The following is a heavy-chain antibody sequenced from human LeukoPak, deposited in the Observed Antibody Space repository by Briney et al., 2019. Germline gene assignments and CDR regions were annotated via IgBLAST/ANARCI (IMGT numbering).Heavy chain of an antibody. CDR2: IHYSGRT. Sequence: SETLSLTCSVSDGSVSSADFYWSWIRQHPGKGLEWIGRIHYSGRTYYNPSLKSRVAISLDTSKNQFSLKLGSVTAADTAVYYCARDRYSGYDWDFYYYGMDVWGKGTTVTVSS. D-gene: IGHD5-12*01. CDR3: ARDRYSGYDWDFYYYGMDV. V-gene: IGHV4-31*03. CDR1: DGSVSSADFY. J-gene: IGHJ6*04.